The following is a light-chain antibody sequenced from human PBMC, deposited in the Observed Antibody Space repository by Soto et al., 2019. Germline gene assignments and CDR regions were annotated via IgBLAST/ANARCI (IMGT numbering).Light chain of an antibody. V-gene: IGKV3-20*01. Sequence: EIVLTQSPGTLSLSPGERATLSCRASQSVSSSYLAWYQQKPGQAPRLLIYGASSRATGIPDRFSGSGSGTYFTLTISRLEPEDFEVYYCQQYGSSPPYTFGQGTKLEIK. J-gene: IGKJ2*01. CDR2: GAS. CDR3: QQYGSSPPYT. CDR1: QSVSSSY.